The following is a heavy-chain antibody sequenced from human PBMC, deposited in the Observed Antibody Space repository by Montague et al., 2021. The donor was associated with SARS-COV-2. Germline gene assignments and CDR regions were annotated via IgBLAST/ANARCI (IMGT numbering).Heavy chain of an antibody. J-gene: IGHJ4*02. CDR3: ARVHSGSYYGFVDY. V-gene: IGHV3-30*04. Sequence: SLSLSFSASGFPFSSYAMHWVRQAPGKGLEWVAVISYDGSNKYYADSVKGRFTISRDNSKNTLYLQMNSLRAEDTAVYYCARVHSGSYYGFVDYWGQGTLVTVSS. D-gene: IGHD1-26*01. CDR2: ISYDGSNK. CDR1: GFPFSSYA.